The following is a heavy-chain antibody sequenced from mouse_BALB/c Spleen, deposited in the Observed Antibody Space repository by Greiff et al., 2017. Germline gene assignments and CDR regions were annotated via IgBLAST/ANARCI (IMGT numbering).Heavy chain of an antibody. V-gene: IGHV1-7*01. CDR1: GYTFTSYW. Sequence: VQLQQSGAELAKPGASVKMSCKASGYTFTSYWMHWVKQRPGQGLEWIGYINPSTGYTEYNQKFKDKATLTADKSSSTAYMQLSSLTSEDSAVYYCARDTVVANYAMDYWGQGTSVTVSS. D-gene: IGHD1-1*01. J-gene: IGHJ4*01. CDR3: ARDTVVANYAMDY. CDR2: INPSTGYT.